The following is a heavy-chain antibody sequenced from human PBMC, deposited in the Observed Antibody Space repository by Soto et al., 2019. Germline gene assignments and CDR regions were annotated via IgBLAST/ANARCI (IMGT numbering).Heavy chain of an antibody. D-gene: IGHD2-2*01. CDR2: MNPNSGNT. Sequence: GASVKVSCKASGYTFSSYDINWVRQATGQGLEWMGWMNPNSGNTGYAQKFQGRVTMTRNTSISTAYMELSGLRSEDTAVYYCASVSYCSSISCYESFDYWGQGTQVTVSS. V-gene: IGHV1-8*01. CDR1: GYTFSSYD. CDR3: ASVSYCSSISCYESFDY. J-gene: IGHJ4*02.